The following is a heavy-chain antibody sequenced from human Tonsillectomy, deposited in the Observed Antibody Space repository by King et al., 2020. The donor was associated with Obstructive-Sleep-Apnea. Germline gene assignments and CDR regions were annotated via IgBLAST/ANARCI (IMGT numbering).Heavy chain of an antibody. Sequence: QLVQSGAEVKKPGASVKVSCKASGYTFTGYSMYWVRQAPGQGLEWMGWINPNSGGTKYAQRFQGRVAMTRDTSITTAYMELSRLTSDDTAVYYCAITYDFWTGPSGAFDIWGQGTMVTVSS. CDR2: INPNSGGT. CDR1: GYTFTGYS. V-gene: IGHV1-2*02. D-gene: IGHD3-3*01. CDR3: AITYDFWTGPSGAFDI. J-gene: IGHJ3*02.